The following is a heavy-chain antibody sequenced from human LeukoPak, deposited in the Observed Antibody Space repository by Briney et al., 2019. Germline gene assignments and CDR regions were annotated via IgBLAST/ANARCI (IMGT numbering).Heavy chain of an antibody. CDR2: ISAYNGNT. J-gene: IGHJ6*03. V-gene: IGHV1-18*01. D-gene: IGHD3-3*01. Sequence: ASVKVSCKASGYTFTSYGISWVRQAPGQGLEWMGWISAYNGNTNYAQKLQGRVTMTTDTSTSTAYMELSSLRSEDTAVYYCAMGAFWSGSNYYYMDVWGKGTTVTVSS. CDR3: AMGAFWSGSNYYYMDV. CDR1: GYTFTSYG.